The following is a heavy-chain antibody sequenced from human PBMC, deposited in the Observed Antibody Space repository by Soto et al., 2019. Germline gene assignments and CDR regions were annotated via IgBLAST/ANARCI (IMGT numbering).Heavy chain of an antibody. V-gene: IGHV1-2*02. Sequence: ASLKVSWKSSVYGFDGYYMLCVRPAPGQGLEWMGWINPNTGGTNYAQKFQGRVTMTRDTSISTAYMELSRLRSDDTAVYYCARVNVVVVAATREYYFDYWGQGTLVTVS. CDR2: INPNTGGT. CDR3: ARVNVVVVAATREYYFDY. D-gene: IGHD2-15*01. CDR1: VYGFDGYY. J-gene: IGHJ4*02.